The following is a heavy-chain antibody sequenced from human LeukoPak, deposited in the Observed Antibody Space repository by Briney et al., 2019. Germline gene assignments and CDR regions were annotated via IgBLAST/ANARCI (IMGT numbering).Heavy chain of an antibody. J-gene: IGHJ5*02. V-gene: IGHV4-34*01. CDR2: INHSGST. CDR1: GGSFSGYY. CDR3: ARSGMGIAARLDP. Sequence: SETQSLTCAVYGGSFSGYYWRWIRQPPGKGLEWIGEINHSGSTNYNPSLKSRVTISVDTSKNQFSLKLSSVTAADTAVYYCARSGMGIAARLDPWGQGTLVTVSS. D-gene: IGHD6-6*01.